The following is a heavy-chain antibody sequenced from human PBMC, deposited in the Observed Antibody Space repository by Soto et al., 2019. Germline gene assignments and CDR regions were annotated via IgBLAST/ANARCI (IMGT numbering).Heavy chain of an antibody. J-gene: IGHJ6*02. CDR3: ARDRVRGVIIDNYYGMDV. CDR2: IYYSGST. CDR1: GGSISSGGYY. D-gene: IGHD3-10*01. V-gene: IGHV4-31*03. Sequence: SETLSLTCTVSGGSISSGGYYWSWIRQHPGKGLEWIGYIYYSGSTYYNPSLKSRVTISVDTSKNQFSLKLSSVTAADTAVYYCARDRVRGVIIDNYYGMDVWGQGTTVTVSS.